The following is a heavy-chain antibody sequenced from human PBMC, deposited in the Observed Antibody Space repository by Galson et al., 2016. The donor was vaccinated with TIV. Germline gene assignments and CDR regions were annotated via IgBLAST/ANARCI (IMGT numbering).Heavy chain of an antibody. V-gene: IGHV3-13*01. Sequence: SLRLSCATSGFSFSTYEMHWVRQAAGKGLEWVSAIGTTGDTYYTDSVKGRFTISSDNATKSLYLQMNSLSAGDTAVYFCARSSFDCSGYKCYGGQFDHWGQGTLVTVSS. J-gene: IGHJ4*02. D-gene: IGHD3-22*01. CDR1: GFSFSTYE. CDR2: IGTTGDT. CDR3: ARSSFDCSGYKCYGGQFDH.